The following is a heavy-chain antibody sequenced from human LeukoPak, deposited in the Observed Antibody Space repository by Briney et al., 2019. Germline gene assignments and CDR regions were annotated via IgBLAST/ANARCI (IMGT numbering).Heavy chain of an antibody. Sequence: ASVKASCKTSGYTFTSYGINWVRQAPGQGLEWMGGISAHNGNANYAQKFQGRVTMTTDTLATTAYMELRSLRSDDTAVYYCARDLERYYDLEGRSGYWGQGTLVTVSS. CDR1: GYTFTSYG. CDR2: ISAHNGNA. V-gene: IGHV1-18*01. CDR3: ARDLERYYDLEGRSGY. D-gene: IGHD3-3*01. J-gene: IGHJ4*02.